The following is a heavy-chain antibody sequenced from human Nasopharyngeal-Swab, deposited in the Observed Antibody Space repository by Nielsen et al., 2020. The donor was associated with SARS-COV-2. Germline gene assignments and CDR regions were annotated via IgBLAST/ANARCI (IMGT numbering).Heavy chain of an antibody. J-gene: IGHJ4*02. D-gene: IGHD6-13*01. CDR1: GYTFTSYG. CDR3: ARLGIAAAVGVDY. V-gene: IGHV1-69*10. CDR2: IIPILGIA. Sequence: SVKVSCKASGYTFTSYGISWVRQAPGQGLEWMGGIIPILGIANYAQKFQGRVTITADKSTSTAYMELSSLRSEDTAVYYCARLGIAAAVGVDYWGQGTLVTVSS.